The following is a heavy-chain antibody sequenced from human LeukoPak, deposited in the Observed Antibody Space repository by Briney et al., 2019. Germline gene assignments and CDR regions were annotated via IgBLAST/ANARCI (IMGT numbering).Heavy chain of an antibody. Sequence: SVKVSCKASGGTFSSYTISWGRQAPGQGLEWMGRIIPILGIANYAQKFQGRVTITADKSTITAYMELSSLRSEDTAVYYCARDGYETYYYGSGSYSNWFDPWGQGTLVTVSS. CDR3: ARDGYETYYYGSGSYSNWFDP. CDR2: IIPILGIA. D-gene: IGHD3-10*01. CDR1: GGTFSSYT. J-gene: IGHJ5*02. V-gene: IGHV1-69*04.